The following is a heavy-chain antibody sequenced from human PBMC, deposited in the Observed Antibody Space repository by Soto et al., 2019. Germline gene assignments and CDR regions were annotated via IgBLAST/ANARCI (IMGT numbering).Heavy chain of an antibody. CDR2: TYYRSGWSR. V-gene: IGHV6-1*01. Sequence: QTLSLTCAISGFSISTDSAACNWIRHSPSRGLEWLGRTYYRSGWSREYAVSVRGRITINPDTSKNQFSLQLNSVTPEDTAVYFCARAYSSGWFSYFDFWGQGTLVTVSS. CDR3: ARAYSSGWFSYFDF. J-gene: IGHJ4*02. CDR1: GFSISTDSAA. D-gene: IGHD6-19*01.